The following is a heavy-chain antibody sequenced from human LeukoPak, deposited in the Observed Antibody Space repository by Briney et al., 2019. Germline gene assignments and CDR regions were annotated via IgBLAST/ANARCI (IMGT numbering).Heavy chain of an antibody. J-gene: IGHJ6*03. CDR2: ISSSSSYI. CDR3: ARVVPAAIVYYYYMDV. V-gene: IGHV3-21*01. CDR1: GFTFSSYS. D-gene: IGHD2-2*01. Sequence: PGGSLRLSCAASGFTFSSYSMNWVRQAPGKGLEWVSSISSSSSYIYYADSVKGRFTISRDNAKNSLYLQMNSLRAEDTAVYYCARVVPAAIVYYYYMDVWGKGTTVTVSS.